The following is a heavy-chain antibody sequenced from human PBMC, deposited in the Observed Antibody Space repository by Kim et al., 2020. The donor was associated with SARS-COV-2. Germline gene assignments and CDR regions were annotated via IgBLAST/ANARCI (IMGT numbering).Heavy chain of an antibody. J-gene: IGHJ3*02. CDR1: GGSFSDFH. V-gene: IGHV4-34*01. CDR2: ITHSGTA. Sequence: SETLSLTCAVYGGSFSDFHWNWIRQPPGRGLEWMGEITHSGTANFNTSLKSRVTISVDASKSQFSLKLSAVTDADTGVYYCARRHATLDLDTWSLGTKV. CDR3: ARRHATLDLDT.